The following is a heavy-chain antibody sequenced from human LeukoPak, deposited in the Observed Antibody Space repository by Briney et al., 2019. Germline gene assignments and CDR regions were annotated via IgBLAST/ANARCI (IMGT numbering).Heavy chain of an antibody. V-gene: IGHV4-39*01. J-gene: IGHJ4*02. D-gene: IGHD6-6*01. CDR1: GGSISSSSYY. Sequence: SETLSLTCTVSGGSISSSSYYWGWIRQPPGKGLEWIGSIYYSGSTYYNPSLKSRVTISVDTSKNQFSLKLSSATAADTAVYYCARPRAYSSSSISDWGQGTLVTVSS. CDR2: IYYSGST. CDR3: ARPRAYSSSSISD.